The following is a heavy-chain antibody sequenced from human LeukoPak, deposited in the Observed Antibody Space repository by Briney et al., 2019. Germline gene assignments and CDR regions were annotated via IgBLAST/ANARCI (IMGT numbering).Heavy chain of an antibody. D-gene: IGHD1-14*01. CDR1: GFTFSSYW. J-gene: IGHJ6*03. CDR3: AKVGPEYYYYMDV. Sequence: GGSLRLSRAASGFTFSSYWMSWVRQAPGKGPEWVANIKKDGSEKYYVDSVKGRFTISRDNSKNTPYLQMNSLRAEDTAVYYCAKVGPEYYYYMDVWGKGTTVTVSS. CDR2: IKKDGSEK. V-gene: IGHV3-7*01.